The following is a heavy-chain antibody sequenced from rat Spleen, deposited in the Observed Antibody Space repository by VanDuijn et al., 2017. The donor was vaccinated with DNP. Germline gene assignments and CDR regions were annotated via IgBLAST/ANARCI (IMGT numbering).Heavy chain of an antibody. CDR2: ISYSGST. V-gene: IGHV3-1*01. D-gene: IGHD1-2*01. CDR1: GYSITSNY. Sequence: EVQLQESGPGLVKPSQSLSLTCSVTGYSITSNYWGWIRKFPGNKMEWIGHISYSGSTTYNPSLKNRISIIRDTSKNQFFLQLNSVTTEDTATYYCARYRTISAISTFPYWGQGTLVTVSS. CDR3: ARYRTISAISTFPY. J-gene: IGHJ3*01.